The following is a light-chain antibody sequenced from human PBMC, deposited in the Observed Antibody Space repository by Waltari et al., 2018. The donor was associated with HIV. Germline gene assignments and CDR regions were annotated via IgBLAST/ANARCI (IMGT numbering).Light chain of an antibody. Sequence: SSALTQLPSVPVSPGQTASITCSRDTLRGNSACWYQQKPGQSPMLVIYQDSKRPSGIPVRFSGSNSGNTATLTISGTQAMDEADYYCQAWDSSTVVFGGGTKLTVL. CDR3: QAWDSSTVV. CDR2: QDS. CDR1: TLRGNS. V-gene: IGLV3-1*01. J-gene: IGLJ2*01.